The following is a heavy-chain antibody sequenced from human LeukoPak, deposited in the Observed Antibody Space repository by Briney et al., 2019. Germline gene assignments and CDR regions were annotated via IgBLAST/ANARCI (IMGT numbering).Heavy chain of an antibody. D-gene: IGHD1-1*01. CDR2: INPNSSGT. V-gene: IGHV1-2*02. CDR3: ARGTGTTRGLHY. J-gene: IGHJ4*02. Sequence: ASVKVSCKASGYTFTGYYMHWVRQTPGQGLEWMGWINPNSSGTNYAQKFQGRVTMTRDTSISTAYMELSRLRSDDTAVYYCARGTGTTRGLHYWGQGTLVTVSS. CDR1: GYTFTGYY.